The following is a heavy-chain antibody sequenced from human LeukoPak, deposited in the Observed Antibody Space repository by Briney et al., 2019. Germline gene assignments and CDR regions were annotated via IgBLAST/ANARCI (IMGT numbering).Heavy chain of an antibody. CDR2: INPNSGGT. D-gene: IGHD3-22*01. CDR3: AREADYYDSSGYYWDY. CDR1: GYTFTGYY. Sequence: ASVKVSCKASGYTFTGYYMHWVRQAPGQGLEWMGWINPNSGGTNYAQKFQGRVTMTRDTSISTAYMELSRLRSDDTAVYYCAREADYYDSSGYYWDYWGQGTLVTVSS. V-gene: IGHV1-2*02. J-gene: IGHJ4*02.